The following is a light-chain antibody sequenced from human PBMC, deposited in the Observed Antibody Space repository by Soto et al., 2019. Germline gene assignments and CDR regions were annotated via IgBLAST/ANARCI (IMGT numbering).Light chain of an antibody. V-gene: IGKV4-1*01. CDR1: PSVLSSSDNKNY. J-gene: IGKJ4*01. CDR2: WAS. Sequence: DFVMTQSPDSLAVSLGERATINCKSSPSVLSSSDNKNYLAWYQQKPGQPPKLLIYWASTRESGVPDRFIGSGSGTDFTLSISSLHDEDVAVYYCQQAYAAPLTFGGGTKVEIK. CDR3: QQAYAAPLT.